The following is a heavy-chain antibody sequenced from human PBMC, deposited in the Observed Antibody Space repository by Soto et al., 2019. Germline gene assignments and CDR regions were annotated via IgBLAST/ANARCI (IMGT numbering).Heavy chain of an antibody. CDR1: GGFVSSGSYY. Sequence: QVQLQQWGAGLLKPSETLSLTFAVYGGFVSSGSYYWSWIRQPPGKGLEWIGEMSHSGGTHFNPSLKSRVIISVDTSMIQFSLKMRSLTPADTALYYCPRVVRGTATIVVDAFDIWGTGIMVTASS. CDR3: PRVVRGTATIVVDAFDI. D-gene: IGHD1-7*01. CDR2: MSHSGGT. J-gene: IGHJ3*02. V-gene: IGHV4-34*01.